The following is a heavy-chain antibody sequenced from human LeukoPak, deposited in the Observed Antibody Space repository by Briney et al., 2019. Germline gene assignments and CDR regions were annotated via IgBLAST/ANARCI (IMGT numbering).Heavy chain of an antibody. Sequence: TSETLSLTCTVSGGSISSGGYYWSWIRQPPGKGLEWIGYIYHSGSTYYNPSLKSRVTISVDRSKNQFSLKLSSVTAADTAVYYCAREPPAAGTAYWGQGTLVTVSS. V-gene: IGHV4-30-2*01. CDR1: GGSISSGGYY. D-gene: IGHD6-13*01. J-gene: IGHJ4*02. CDR3: AREPPAAGTAY. CDR2: IYHSGST.